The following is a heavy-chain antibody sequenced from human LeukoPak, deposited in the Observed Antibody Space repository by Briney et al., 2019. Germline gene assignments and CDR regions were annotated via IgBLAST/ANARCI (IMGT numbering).Heavy chain of an antibody. CDR2: ISWNSGSI. V-gene: IGHV3-9*01. CDR1: GFTFDDYA. D-gene: IGHD2/OR15-2a*01. J-gene: IGHJ4*02. CDR3: VTFYETY. Sequence: GRSLRLSCAASGFTFDDYAMHWVRQAPGKGLEWVSGISWNSGSISYADSVKGRFTISKDNAKNTVSLQMNNLRAEDTAVYYCVTFYETYWGRGTLVTVSS.